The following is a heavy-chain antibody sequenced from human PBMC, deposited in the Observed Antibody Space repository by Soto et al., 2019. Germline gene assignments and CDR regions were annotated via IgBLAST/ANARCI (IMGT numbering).Heavy chain of an antibody. CDR1: GGSISSSSYY. Sequence: LSLTCTVSGGSISSSSYYWGWIRQPPGKGLEWIGSIYYSGSTYYNPSLKSRVTISVDTSKNQFSLKLSSVTAADTAVYYCANQEHRSGLGLSLEWGQGTLVTVSS. D-gene: IGHD3-22*01. J-gene: IGHJ1*01. V-gene: IGHV4-39*01. CDR3: ANQEHRSGLGLSLE. CDR2: IYYSGST.